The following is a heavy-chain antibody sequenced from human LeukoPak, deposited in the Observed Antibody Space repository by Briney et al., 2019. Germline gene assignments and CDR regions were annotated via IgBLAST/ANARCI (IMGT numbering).Heavy chain of an antibody. CDR3: GVSYYDSSGYYSGDYYYYGMDV. Sequence: GGSLRLSCAASEFPFSSYVMHWVRQVPGKGLVWVSRISHDGRSRTYADSVKGRFTISRDNAKNSLYLQMNSLRAEDTALYYCGVSYYDSSGYYSGDYYYYGMDVWGQGTTVTVSS. D-gene: IGHD3-22*01. CDR1: EFPFSSYV. V-gene: IGHV3-74*01. CDR2: ISHDGRSR. J-gene: IGHJ6*02.